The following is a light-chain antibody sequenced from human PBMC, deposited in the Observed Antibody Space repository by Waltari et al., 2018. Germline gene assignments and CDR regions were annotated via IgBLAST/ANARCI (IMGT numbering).Light chain of an antibody. CDR3: HQYNDGPPFN. J-gene: IGKJ2*01. V-gene: IGKV3-15*01. CDR1: QSVTTN. Sequence: EIVMAQSPASLSVSPGERAIFSCRASQSVTTNVAWYQQKPCQPPRLLIYGASTRATDIPARFSGSGSGTEFTLTITSPQSEDVGVYYCHQYNDGPPFNFGQGTKLEIK. CDR2: GAS.